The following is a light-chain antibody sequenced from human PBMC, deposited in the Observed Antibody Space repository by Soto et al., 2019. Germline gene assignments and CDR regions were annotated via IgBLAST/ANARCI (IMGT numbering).Light chain of an antibody. CDR2: GAS. Sequence: EIVLTQSPGTLSLSPGERATLSCRASQSVSSSYLAWYQQRPGQAPRLLIFGASYRATGIPDRFSGSGSGTDFTLTISRLEPEDFAVYYCQQYNSSPPEFTFGPGNKVDSK. J-gene: IGKJ3*01. CDR1: QSVSSSY. CDR3: QQYNSSPPEFT. V-gene: IGKV3-20*01.